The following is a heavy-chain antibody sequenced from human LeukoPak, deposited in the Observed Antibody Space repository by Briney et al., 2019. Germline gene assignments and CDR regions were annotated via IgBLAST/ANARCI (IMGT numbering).Heavy chain of an antibody. J-gene: IGHJ5*02. D-gene: IGHD2-2*01. V-gene: IGHV6-1*01. Sequence: SQTLSLTCAISGDSVSSNSVTWNWIRQSPSRGLEWLGRTYYRSTWYNDYAVSVRGRIAVNPDTSKNQFSLHLNSVTPEDTAVYYCARRLTQYDCFDPWGQGILVTVSS. CDR1: GDSVSSNSVT. CDR2: TYYRSTWYN. CDR3: ARRLTQYDCFDP.